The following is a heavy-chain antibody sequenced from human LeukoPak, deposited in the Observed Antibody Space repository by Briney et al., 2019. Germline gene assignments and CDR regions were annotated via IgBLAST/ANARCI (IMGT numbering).Heavy chain of an antibody. J-gene: IGHJ4*02. Sequence: GRSLRLSCAVSGFSFDDYVMHWVRQVPGKGLEWVSGISWNSDNIGYADSVKGRFTTSRDNAKNSLYLQMNSLRADDTALYYCAINGGGDSGYGNFDYWGQGTPVTVSS. CDR1: GFSFDDYV. CDR3: AINGGGDSGYGNFDY. V-gene: IGHV3-9*01. D-gene: IGHD5-12*01. CDR2: ISWNSDNI.